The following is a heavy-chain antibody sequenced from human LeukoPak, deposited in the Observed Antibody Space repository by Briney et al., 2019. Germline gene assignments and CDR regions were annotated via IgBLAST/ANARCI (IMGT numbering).Heavy chain of an antibody. CDR1: GFTFSSYA. J-gene: IGHJ3*02. CDR2: ISYDGSNK. D-gene: IGHD6-19*01. CDR3: ARDRRIAVSSTSAFDI. V-gene: IGHV3-30-3*01. Sequence: GRSLRLSCAASGFTFSSYAMHWVRQAPGKGLEWVAVISYDGSNKYYADSVKGRFTISRDNSKNTLYLQMNSLRAEDTAVYYCARDRRIAVSSTSAFDIWGQGTMVAVSS.